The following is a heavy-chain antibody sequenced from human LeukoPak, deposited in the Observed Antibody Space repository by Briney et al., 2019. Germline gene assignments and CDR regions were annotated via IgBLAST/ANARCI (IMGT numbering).Heavy chain of an antibody. V-gene: IGHV1-2*02. D-gene: IGHD6-19*01. CDR2: INPNSGGT. CDR1: GYTFTGYY. Sequence: ASVKVSCTASGYTFTGYYMRWVRQAPGQGLEWVGWINPNSGGTNYAQKFQGRVTITRDTAISTAYMQLSRLRSDDTAVYYCARDMGVAGKRYYYYYMDVWGKGTTVTVSS. CDR3: ARDMGVAGKRYYYYYMDV. J-gene: IGHJ6*03.